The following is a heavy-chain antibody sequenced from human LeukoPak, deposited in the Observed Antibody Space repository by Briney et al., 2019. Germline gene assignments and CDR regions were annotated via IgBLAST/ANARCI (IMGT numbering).Heavy chain of an antibody. Sequence: RAGGSLRLSCAASGFTFSSYAMSWVRQAPGKGLEWVSAISGSGGSTYYADSVRGRFTISRDNSKNTLYLQMNSLRAEDTAVYYCAKEASGVVEYIFGPWGQGTLVTVSS. V-gene: IGHV3-23*01. CDR2: ISGSGGST. CDR1: GFTFSSYA. D-gene: IGHD2-15*01. J-gene: IGHJ5*02. CDR3: AKEASGVVEYIFGP.